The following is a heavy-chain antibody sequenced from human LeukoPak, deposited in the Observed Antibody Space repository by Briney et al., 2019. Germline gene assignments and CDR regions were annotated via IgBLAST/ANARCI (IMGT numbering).Heavy chain of an antibody. D-gene: IGHD6-13*01. J-gene: IGHJ5*02. Sequence: GGSLRLSCAASRFTFSDYGMHWVRQAPGKGLEWVAFIGNDGSNDYYPDSVKGRFTISRDNSRNTLYLQMNSLRAEDTAFYYCAKGGSSSHNWFDPWGQGTRVTVSS. CDR2: IGNDGSND. V-gene: IGHV3-30*02. CDR1: RFTFSDYG. CDR3: AKGGSSSHNWFDP.